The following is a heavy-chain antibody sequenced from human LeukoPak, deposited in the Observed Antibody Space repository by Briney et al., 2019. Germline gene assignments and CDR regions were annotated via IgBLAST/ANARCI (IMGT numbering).Heavy chain of an antibody. CDR3: AKRGVVIRVILVGFHKEAYYFDS. CDR2: ISDSGGRT. J-gene: IGHJ4*02. CDR1: GITLSNYG. Sequence: GGSLRLSCAVSGITLSNYGMSWVRQAPGKGLEWVAGISDSGGRTNYADSVKGRVTISRDNPKNTLYLQMNSLSTEDTAVYFCAKRGVVIRVILVGFHKEAYYFDSWGQGALVTVSS. D-gene: IGHD3-22*01. V-gene: IGHV3-23*01.